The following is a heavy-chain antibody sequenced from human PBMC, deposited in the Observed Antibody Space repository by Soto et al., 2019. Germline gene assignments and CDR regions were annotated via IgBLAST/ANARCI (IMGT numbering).Heavy chain of an antibody. Sequence: VPLLESGGGLVQPGGSLRLSCAASGFTFSSYAMSWVRQAPGKGLEWLAGITFRGDYTYYADSVKGRFTLSRDNSRNRLDLQMNSLKVEDTALYYCAKLGTMGVFDNWGPGTLLTVSS. D-gene: IGHD1-26*01. V-gene: IGHV3-23*01. CDR2: ITFRGDYT. CDR3: AKLGTMGVFDN. CDR1: GFTFSSYA. J-gene: IGHJ4*02.